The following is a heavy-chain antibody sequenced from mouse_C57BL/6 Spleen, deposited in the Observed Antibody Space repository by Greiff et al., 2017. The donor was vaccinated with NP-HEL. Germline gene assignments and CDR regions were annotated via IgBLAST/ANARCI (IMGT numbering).Heavy chain of an antibody. Sequence: VQLQQPGAELVRPGTSVKLSCKASGYTFTSYWMHWVKQRPGQGLEWIGVIDPSDSYTNYNQKFKGKATLTVDTSSSTAYMQLSSLTSEDSAVYYCAKRLGDWYFDVWGTGTTVTVSS. D-gene: IGHD4-1*01. J-gene: IGHJ1*03. CDR1: GYTFTSYW. CDR2: IDPSDSYT. V-gene: IGHV1-59*01. CDR3: AKRLGDWYFDV.